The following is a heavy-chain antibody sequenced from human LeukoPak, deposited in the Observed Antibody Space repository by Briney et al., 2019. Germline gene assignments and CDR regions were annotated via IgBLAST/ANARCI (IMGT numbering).Heavy chain of an antibody. CDR1: GFTLNNYA. Sequence: GGALRLSCVASGFTLNNYAMSWVRPAPGKGLEWVSSISGSDGSTYYADSAKGRFTISRDNSKNTVYLEMNSLRADDTAVYYCAKDRGYSSGVDYWGQGTLVTVSS. J-gene: IGHJ4*02. CDR2: ISGSDGST. CDR3: AKDRGYSSGVDY. D-gene: IGHD2-15*01. V-gene: IGHV3-23*01.